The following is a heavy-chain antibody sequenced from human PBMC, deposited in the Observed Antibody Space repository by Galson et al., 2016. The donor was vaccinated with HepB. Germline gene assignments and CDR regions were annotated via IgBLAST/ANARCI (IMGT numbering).Heavy chain of an antibody. D-gene: IGHD4-23*01. CDR2: IYHSGST. J-gene: IGHJ4*02. V-gene: IGHV4-4*02. Sequence: ETLSLTCAVSSGSISSDNWWTWVRQPPGKGLEWIGEIYHSGSTNYNPSLKSRVAISIDTSKNQCSLRLSSVTAADTALYYCATYYGGKGFDYGGQGTLVTVSS. CDR1: SGSISSDNW. CDR3: ATYYGGKGFDY.